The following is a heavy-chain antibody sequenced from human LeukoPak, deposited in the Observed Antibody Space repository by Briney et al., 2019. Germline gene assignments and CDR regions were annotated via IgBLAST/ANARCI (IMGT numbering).Heavy chain of an antibody. Sequence: GGSLRLSCEASGSAFSTYVMAWVRQSPGRGLEWVSSISGSGGNTYYPDSVQGRFTISRDNSKNTLYLQLDSLRADDTAVYYCAKDLKAGALDYWGQGTLVTVSS. D-gene: IGHD3-10*01. CDR1: GSAFSTYV. CDR2: ISGSGGNT. J-gene: IGHJ4*02. V-gene: IGHV3-23*01. CDR3: AKDLKAGALDY.